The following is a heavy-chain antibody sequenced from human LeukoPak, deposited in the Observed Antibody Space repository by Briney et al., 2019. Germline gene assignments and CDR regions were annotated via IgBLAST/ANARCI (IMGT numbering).Heavy chain of an antibody. CDR2: IDNDGSDT. D-gene: IGHD5-12*01. CDR3: ARGGFSHGFDV. J-gene: IGHJ3*01. Sequence: GGSLRLSCAASGFTFRSYWIHWVRQAPGKGLVWVGRIDNDGSDTIYADSVEGRFTVSRDNAKNTLYLQMNSLRAEDTAVYFCARGGFSHGFDVWGQGTVVTVSS. V-gene: IGHV3-74*01. CDR1: GFTFRSYW.